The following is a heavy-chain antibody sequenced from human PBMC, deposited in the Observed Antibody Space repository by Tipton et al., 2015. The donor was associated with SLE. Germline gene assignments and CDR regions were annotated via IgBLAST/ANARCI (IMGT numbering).Heavy chain of an antibody. CDR2: IYYSGST. Sequence: TLSLTCTVSGGSISSYYWSWIRQPPGKGLEWIGYIYYSGSTYYNPSLRSRVTISAGRSKNQFSLDVTSMTAADTAVYYCARGPFGTSTYGLDIWGQGTSVTVSS. V-gene: IGHV4-59*12. CDR3: ARGPFGTSTYGLDI. D-gene: IGHD3-16*01. J-gene: IGHJ6*02. CDR1: GGSISSYY.